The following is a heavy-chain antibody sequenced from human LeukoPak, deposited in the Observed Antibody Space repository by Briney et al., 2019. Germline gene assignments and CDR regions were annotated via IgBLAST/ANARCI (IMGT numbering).Heavy chain of an antibody. CDR1: GGPFSGYY. J-gene: IGHJ5*02. Sequence: PSETLSLTCAVYGGPFSGYYWSWIRQPPGKGLEWIGEINHSGSTNYNPSLKSRVTISVDTSKNQFSLKLSSVTAADTAVYYCARGLRRYYGSGSYYNNNNWFDPWGQGTLVTASS. CDR2: INHSGST. CDR3: ARGLRRYYGSGSYYNNNNWFDP. V-gene: IGHV4-34*01. D-gene: IGHD3-10*01.